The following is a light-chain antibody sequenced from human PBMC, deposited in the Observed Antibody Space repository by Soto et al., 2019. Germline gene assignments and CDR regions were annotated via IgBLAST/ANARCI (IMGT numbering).Light chain of an antibody. CDR1: SSNIGNNA. V-gene: IGLV1-36*01. CDR2: YDD. CDR3: AAWDDSLKGV. Sequence: QSVLTQPPSVSEAPRQRVTISCSGSSSNIGNNAVNWYQQLPGKAPKLLIYYDDLLPSGVSDRFSGSKSGTSASLAISGLQSEDEADYYCAAWDDSLKGVFGGGTKLTVL. J-gene: IGLJ2*01.